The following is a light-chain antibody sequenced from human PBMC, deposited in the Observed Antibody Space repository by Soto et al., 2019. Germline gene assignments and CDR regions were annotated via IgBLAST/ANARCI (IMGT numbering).Light chain of an antibody. Sequence: DIQITQSPSTLSGSVGDRVTITCRASQTISSWLAWYQQKQGKPPKLLIYKASTLKSGVPSRFSGSGSGTEFTLPISRLQPDDFETYYCQHYNSSSEAFGQGTKVDI. CDR1: QTISSW. CDR3: QHYNSSSEA. J-gene: IGKJ1*01. CDR2: KAS. V-gene: IGKV1-5*03.